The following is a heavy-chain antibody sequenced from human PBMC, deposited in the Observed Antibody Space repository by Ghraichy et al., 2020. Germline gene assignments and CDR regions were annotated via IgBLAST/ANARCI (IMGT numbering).Heavy chain of an antibody. CDR2: ITSSIKYI. D-gene: IGHD3-10*01. J-gene: IGHJ6*02. CDR1: GFTFSSYS. CDR3: ARGWDYGWYFYYGMDV. V-gene: IGHV3-21*01. Sequence: GESLNISCAASGFTFSSYSMDWVRQAPGKGLEWVSSITSSIKYIYYAGSVKGRFTISRDNAKNSLYLQMNSLRAEDMAVYYCARGWDYGWYFYYGMDVWGLGTTVTVSS.